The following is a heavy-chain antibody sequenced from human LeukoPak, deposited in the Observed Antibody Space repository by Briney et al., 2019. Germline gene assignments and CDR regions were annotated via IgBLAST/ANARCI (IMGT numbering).Heavy chain of an antibody. V-gene: IGHV1-18*01. CDR1: GYTFTSCA. J-gene: IGHJ4*02. CDR2: ISAYNGYT. CDR3: ARYPLERLHDFDY. Sequence: ASVKVSCKASGYTFTSCAISWVRQAPGQGLEWMGWISAYNGYTDYAQKLQGRVTMTTDTSTSTAYMEVRSLRSDDTAVYYCARYPLERLHDFDYWGQGTLVTVSS.